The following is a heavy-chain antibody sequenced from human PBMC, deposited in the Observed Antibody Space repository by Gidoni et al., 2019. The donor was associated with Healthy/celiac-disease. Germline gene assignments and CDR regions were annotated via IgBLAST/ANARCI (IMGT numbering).Heavy chain of an antibody. Sequence: EVQLVASGGGLVKPGGSLRLSCAASGFTFRSYSMKMVCQAPGKGLEWVSSISSRSSYIYYADSVKGRFTISRDNAKNSLYLQMNSLRAEDTAVYYCARDPYGGAAPGFDYWGQGTLVTVSS. CDR2: ISSRSSYI. D-gene: IGHD6-13*01. CDR1: GFTFRSYS. V-gene: IGHV3-21*01. CDR3: ARDPYGGAAPGFDY. J-gene: IGHJ4*02.